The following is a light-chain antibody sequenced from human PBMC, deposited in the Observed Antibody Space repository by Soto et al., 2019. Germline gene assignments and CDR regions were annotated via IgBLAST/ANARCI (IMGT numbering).Light chain of an antibody. V-gene: IGKV3-11*01. J-gene: IGKJ4*01. Sequence: ENVLTQSPATLSLSPGERATLSCRASQSVGSNLAWYRQKPGQAPRLLIYDASNRATGIPARFSGSGSGTDFTLTISSLQPEDFAVYYCHQRSNWPPTFGG. CDR1: QSVGSN. CDR3: HQRSNWPPT. CDR2: DAS.